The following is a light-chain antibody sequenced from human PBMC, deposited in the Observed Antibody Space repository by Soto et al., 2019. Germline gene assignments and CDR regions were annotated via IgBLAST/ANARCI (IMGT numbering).Light chain of an antibody. Sequence: EVVLTQSPATLSLSPGERVTLSCRASQSVSSFLSWYQHKPGQAPRLLIYDASNRATGIPARFSGSGSGTDFTLTISILEPEDFAIYYCQQRRNFITFGQGTRLEIK. CDR2: DAS. CDR1: QSVSSF. J-gene: IGKJ5*01. V-gene: IGKV3-11*01. CDR3: QQRRNFIT.